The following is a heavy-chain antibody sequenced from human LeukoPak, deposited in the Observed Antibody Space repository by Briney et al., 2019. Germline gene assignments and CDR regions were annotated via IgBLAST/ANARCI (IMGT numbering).Heavy chain of an antibody. V-gene: IGHV3-11*03. Sequence: PGGSLRLSCTASGFTFSDYYMSWIRQAPGKGLEWVSYISSSSTYTNSADSVKGRFTISRDNAKNSLYLQMNSLRAEDTAVYYCARNYDSRAYPFDYWGQGTLVTVSS. CDR3: ARNYDSRAYPFDY. CDR1: GFTFSDYY. D-gene: IGHD3-22*01. J-gene: IGHJ4*02. CDR2: ISSSSTYT.